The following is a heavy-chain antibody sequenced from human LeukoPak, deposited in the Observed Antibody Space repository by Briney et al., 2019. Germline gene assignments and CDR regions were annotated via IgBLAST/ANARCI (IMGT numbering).Heavy chain of an antibody. CDR3: AREAYSSGSWSFDY. CDR2: IYTSGST. V-gene: IGHV4-4*07. J-gene: IGHJ4*02. D-gene: IGHD6-19*01. CDR1: GGSLSSYY. Sequence: SETLSLTCTVSGGSLSSYYWSWIRQPAGKGLEWIGRIYTSGSTNYNPSLKSRVTMSVDTSKNQFSLKLSSVTAADTAVYYCAREAYSSGSWSFDYWGQGTLVTVSS.